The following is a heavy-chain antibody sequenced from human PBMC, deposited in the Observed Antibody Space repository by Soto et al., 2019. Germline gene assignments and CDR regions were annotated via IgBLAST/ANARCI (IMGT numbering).Heavy chain of an antibody. CDR1: GYTFTSYG. V-gene: IGHV1-18*01. J-gene: IGHJ6*03. CDR2: ISAYNGNT. D-gene: IGHD3-16*01. Sequence: ASVKVSCKASGYTFTSYGISWVRQAPGQGLEWMGWISAYNGNTNYAQKLQGRVTMTTDTSTSTAYMELRSLRSDDTAVYYCARDRRGDRYYYYYMDVWGKGTTVTVSS. CDR3: ARDRRGDRYYYYYMDV.